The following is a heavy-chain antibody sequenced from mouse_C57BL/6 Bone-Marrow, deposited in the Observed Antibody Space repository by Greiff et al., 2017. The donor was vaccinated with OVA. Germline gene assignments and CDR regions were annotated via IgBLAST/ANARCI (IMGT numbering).Heavy chain of an antibody. CDR2: ISYDGSN. J-gene: IGHJ2*01. V-gene: IGHV3-6*01. CDR1: GYSITSGYY. CDR3: ARDPLYTTVGGVFDY. D-gene: IGHD1-1*01. Sequence: EVQLVESGPGLVKPSQSLSLTCSVTGYSITSGYYWNWIRQFPGNKLEWMGYISYDGSNNYNPSLKNRISITRDTSKNQFFLKLNSVTTEDTATYYCARDPLYTTVGGVFDYWGQGTTLTVSS.